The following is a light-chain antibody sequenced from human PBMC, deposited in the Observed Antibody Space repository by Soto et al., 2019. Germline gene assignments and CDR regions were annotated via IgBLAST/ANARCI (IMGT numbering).Light chain of an antibody. CDR3: QQYNQVPPYT. CDR2: GAS. CDR1: RSVRST. J-gene: IGKJ2*01. V-gene: IGKV3-15*01. Sequence: FVLTQSPATPSVSPRERATLSCRVSRSVRSTVAWYQQQPGQAPRLLIYGASTRATGIPARFSGSGSGTEFTLTISSLQSEDFAAYYCQQYNQVPPYTFCQGANVDIK.